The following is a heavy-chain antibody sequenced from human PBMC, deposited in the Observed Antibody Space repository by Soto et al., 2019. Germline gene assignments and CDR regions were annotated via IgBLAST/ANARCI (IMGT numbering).Heavy chain of an antibody. CDR3: AKGDYYGSGSPFNWFDP. Sequence: EVQLLESGGGLVQPGGSLRLSCAASGFTFSSYVMSWVRQAPGKGLEWVSAISGSGGSTYYADSVKGRFTISRDNSKNTLYLQRNSLRAEDTAVYYCAKGDYYGSGSPFNWFDPWGQGTLVTVSS. V-gene: IGHV3-23*01. CDR1: GFTFSSYV. CDR2: ISGSGGST. D-gene: IGHD3-10*01. J-gene: IGHJ5*02.